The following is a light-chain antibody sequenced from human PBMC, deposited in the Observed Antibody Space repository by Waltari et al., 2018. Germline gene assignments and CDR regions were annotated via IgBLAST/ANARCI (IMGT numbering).Light chain of an antibody. J-gene: IGKJ2*02. CDR1: QGVLYTSNNKKN. V-gene: IGKV4-1*01. CDR3: QQYYGTPEMCT. CDR2: WAS. Sequence: DIVMTQSPDSLAVSLGERATINCKSSQGVLYTSNNKKNLAWYQQKPGQPPKLLIYWASTRQSGVPDRFSGSGSETDFTLTISSLQAEDVAVYYCQQYYGTPEMCTFGQGTKLEI.